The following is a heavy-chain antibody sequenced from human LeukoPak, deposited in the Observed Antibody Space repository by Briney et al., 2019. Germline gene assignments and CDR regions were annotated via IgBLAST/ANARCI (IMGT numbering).Heavy chain of an antibody. J-gene: IGHJ2*01. Sequence: SETLSLTCTVSGGSISSGGYYWGWIRQPPGKGLEWIGSIYYSGSTYYNPSLKSRVTISVDTSKNQFSLKLSSVTAADTAVYYCARDPPAGLWFDAPRPRGDFDLWGRGTLVTVFS. CDR2: IYYSGST. D-gene: IGHD3-10*01. V-gene: IGHV4-39*07. CDR3: ARDPPAGLWFDAPRPRGDFDL. CDR1: GGSISSGGYY.